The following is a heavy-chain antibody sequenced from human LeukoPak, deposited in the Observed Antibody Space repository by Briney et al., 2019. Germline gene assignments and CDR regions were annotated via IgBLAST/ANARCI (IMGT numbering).Heavy chain of an antibody. V-gene: IGHV5-51*01. CDR1: GYSFTNYW. CDR3: ARQRATIASAFDI. CDR2: IYPGDSDT. Sequence: GESLKISCKGSGYSFTNYWIGWVRQMPGKGLEWMGIIYPGDSDTRYSPSFRGQVTISADKSISTAYLQWSSLKASDTAMYYCARQRATIASAFDIWGQGTMVTVSS. J-gene: IGHJ3*02. D-gene: IGHD5-24*01.